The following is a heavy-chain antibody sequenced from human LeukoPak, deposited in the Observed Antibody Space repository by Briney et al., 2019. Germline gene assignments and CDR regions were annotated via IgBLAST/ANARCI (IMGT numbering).Heavy chain of an antibody. CDR3: VRVDRAECGGPRCSSGSCALDV. Sequence: GESLTISCQASGYPFTTYWTGWVRQMPGKGLEWIANIYSGDSDTRYSPSSQGQVTLSPDRRLSTIHPKWYNLQASATAVYYCVRVDRAECGGPRCSSGSCALDVWGQGTMVTVSS. D-gene: IGHD2-21*01. CDR2: IYSGDSDT. V-gene: IGHV5-51*04. J-gene: IGHJ3*01. CDR1: GYPFTTYW.